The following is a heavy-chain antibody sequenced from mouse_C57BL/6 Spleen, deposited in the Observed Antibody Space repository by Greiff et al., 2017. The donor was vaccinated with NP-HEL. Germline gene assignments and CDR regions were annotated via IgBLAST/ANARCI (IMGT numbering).Heavy chain of an antibody. CDR1: GFTFSSYA. Sequence: EVNVVESGGGLVKPGGSLKLSCAASGFTFSSYAMSWVRQTPEKRLEWVATISDGGSYTYYPDNVKGRSTISRDNAKNKLYLQMSHLKSEDTAMDYCARDEASYGSSPYWYFDVWGTGTTVTVSS. V-gene: IGHV5-4*01. CDR3: ARDEASYGSSPYWYFDV. J-gene: IGHJ1*03. CDR2: ISDGGSYT. D-gene: IGHD1-1*01.